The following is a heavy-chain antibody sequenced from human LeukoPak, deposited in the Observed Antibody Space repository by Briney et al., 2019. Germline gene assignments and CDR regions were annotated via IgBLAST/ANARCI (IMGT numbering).Heavy chain of an antibody. CDR1: GGSISSSSYY. J-gene: IGHJ5*02. CDR2: IYYSGST. Sequence: PSETLSLTCTVSGGSISSSSYYWGWIRQPPGKGLEWIGGIYYSGSTYYNPSLKSRVTISVDTSKNQFSLKLSSVTAADTAVYYCARHRRPNWFDPWGQGTLVTVSS. V-gene: IGHV4-39*01. CDR3: ARHRRPNWFDP.